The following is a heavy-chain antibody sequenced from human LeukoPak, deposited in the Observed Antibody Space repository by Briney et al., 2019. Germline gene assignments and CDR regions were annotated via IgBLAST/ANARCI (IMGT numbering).Heavy chain of an antibody. CDR2: ISSSGSPI. J-gene: IGHJ5*02. Sequence: GGSLRLSCAASGFIFNSYEMDWVRQAPGKGLEWVSYISSSGSPIYYADSVKGRFTISRDNAKNSLYLQMNSLRADDTAVYYCAREYNFWSGSHSYNWFDPWGQGNPGHRLL. CDR3: AREYNFWSGSHSYNWFDP. V-gene: IGHV3-48*03. D-gene: IGHD3-3*01. CDR1: GFIFNSYE.